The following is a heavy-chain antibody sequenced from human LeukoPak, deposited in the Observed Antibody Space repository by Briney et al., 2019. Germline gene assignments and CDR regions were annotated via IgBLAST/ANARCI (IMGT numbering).Heavy chain of an antibody. Sequence: GGSLRLSCAASGFTFSNYWMTWVGQAPGTGLEWVANIKQDGSERFYVDSVKGRFTISRDNAKNSLYLQMNSLRTEDTAVYYWVRDWGDSGDYWGQGTLVTVSS. CDR2: IKQDGSER. V-gene: IGHV3-7*01. CDR1: GFTFSNYW. J-gene: IGHJ4*02. D-gene: IGHD2-21*02. CDR3: VRDWGDSGDY.